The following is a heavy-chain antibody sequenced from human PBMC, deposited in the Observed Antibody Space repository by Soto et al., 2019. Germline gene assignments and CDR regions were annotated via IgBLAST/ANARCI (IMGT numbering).Heavy chain of an antibody. Sequence: SVKVSCKASGYTFTYLYLHWVRQAPGQALEWMGWITPFNGNTNYAQKFQDRVTITRDRSMSTAYMELSSLRSEDTAMYYCASSQGYSSGPFSPFDYWGQGTLVTVSS. J-gene: IGHJ4*02. D-gene: IGHD6-19*01. CDR1: GYTFTYLY. CDR3: ASSQGYSSGPFSPFDY. CDR2: ITPFNGNT. V-gene: IGHV1-45*02.